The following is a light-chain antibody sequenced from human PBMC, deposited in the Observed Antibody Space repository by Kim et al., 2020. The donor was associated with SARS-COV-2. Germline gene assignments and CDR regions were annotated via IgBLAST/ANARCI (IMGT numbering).Light chain of an antibody. J-gene: IGLJ3*02. CDR2: YDS. V-gene: IGLV3-21*04. CDR1: NMGSKS. Sequence: SYELTQPPSVSVAPGKTARITCGGNNMGSKSVHWYQQKPGQAPVLVIYYDSDRPSGIPERFSGSNSGNTATLTISRVEAGDEADYYCQVSDSSSDHPVFGGGTQLTVL. CDR3: QVSDSSSDHPV.